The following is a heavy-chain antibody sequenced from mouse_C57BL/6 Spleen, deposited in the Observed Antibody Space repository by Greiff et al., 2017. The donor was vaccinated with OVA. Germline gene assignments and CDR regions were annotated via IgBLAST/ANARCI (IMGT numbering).Heavy chain of an antibody. CDR3: ARDGNSTGYGFDY. CDR2: INYDGSST. CDR1: GFTFSDYY. V-gene: IGHV5-16*01. D-gene: IGHD3-2*02. Sequence: EVQRVESEGGLVQPGSSMKLSCTASGFTFSDYYMAWVRQVPEKGLEWVANINYDGSSTYYLDSLKGRFIISRDNAKNILYLQMSSLKSEDSATYCLARDGNSTGYGFDYWGQGTTLTVSS. J-gene: IGHJ2*01.